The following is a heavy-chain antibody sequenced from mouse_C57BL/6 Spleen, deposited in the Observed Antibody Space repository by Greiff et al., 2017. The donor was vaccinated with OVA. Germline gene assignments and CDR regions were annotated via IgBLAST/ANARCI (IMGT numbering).Heavy chain of an antibody. V-gene: IGHV6-6*01. J-gene: IGHJ1*03. D-gene: IGHD1-1*01. Sequence: EVQLVESGGGLVQPGGSMKLSCAASGFTFSDAWMDWVRQSPEKGLEWVAEIRNKANNHATYYAESVKGRFTISRDDSKSSVYLQMNSLRAEDTGIYYCTVYYGSSYGWYFDVWGTGTTVTVSS. CDR2: IRNKANNHAT. CDR3: TVYYGSSYGWYFDV. CDR1: GFTFSDAW.